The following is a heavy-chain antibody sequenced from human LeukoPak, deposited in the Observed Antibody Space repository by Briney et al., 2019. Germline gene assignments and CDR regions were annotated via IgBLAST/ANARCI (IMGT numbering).Heavy chain of an antibody. J-gene: IGHJ4*02. CDR3: ARAVRAHPPADF. D-gene: IGHD3-3*01. CDR1: GFTFRSYA. CDR2: INSDGSST. Sequence: PGGSLRLSCEASGFTFRSYAMNWVRQAPGKGLEWVSRINSDGSSTTYADSVKGRSSISRDNAKNTLYLHMSSLRAEDTGVYYCARAVRAHPPADFWGQGTLVTVSS. V-gene: IGHV3-74*01.